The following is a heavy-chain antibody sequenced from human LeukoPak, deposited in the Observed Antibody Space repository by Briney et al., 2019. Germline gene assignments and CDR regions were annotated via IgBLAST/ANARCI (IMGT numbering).Heavy chain of an antibody. CDR1: GGSIGSSSAY. V-gene: IGHV4-39*01. CDR3: VSPRGFGYGYFDY. D-gene: IGHD5-18*01. J-gene: IGHJ4*02. CDR2: IYYSKNT. Sequence: SETLSLTCTVSGGSIGSSSAYWGWIRQPPGKGLEWIGSIYYSKNTYYNPSLKSRVTISADTSKNQFSLTLGSVSATDTAVYYCVSPRGFGYGYFDYWGQGTLVTVSS.